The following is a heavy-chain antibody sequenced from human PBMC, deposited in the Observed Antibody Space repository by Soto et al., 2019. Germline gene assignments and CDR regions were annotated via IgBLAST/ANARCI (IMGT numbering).Heavy chain of an antibody. J-gene: IGHJ6*02. D-gene: IGHD4-17*01. CDR2: ISSSSSTI. CDR3: ARDSSDYGDYGDHYYGMDV. CDR1: GFTFSSYS. V-gene: IGHV3-48*02. Sequence: GGSLRLSCAASGFTFSSYSMNWVRQAPGKGLEWVSYISSSSSTIYYADSVKGRFTISRDNSKNSLYLQMNSLRDEDTAVYYCARDSSDYGDYGDHYYGMDVWGQGTTVTVS.